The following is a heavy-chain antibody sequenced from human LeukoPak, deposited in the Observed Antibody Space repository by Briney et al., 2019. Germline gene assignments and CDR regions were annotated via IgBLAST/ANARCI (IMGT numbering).Heavy chain of an antibody. V-gene: IGHV3-53*01. Sequence: GGSLRLSCAASGFTFSSYEMNWVRQAPGKGLEWVSVIYSGGATYYADSVKGRFTISRDNSKNTLFLQMNSLKVEDTAVYYCASGTKWELLLNYWGQGTLVTVSS. D-gene: IGHD1-26*01. CDR3: ASGTKWELLLNY. CDR2: IYSGGAT. J-gene: IGHJ4*02. CDR1: GFTFSSYE.